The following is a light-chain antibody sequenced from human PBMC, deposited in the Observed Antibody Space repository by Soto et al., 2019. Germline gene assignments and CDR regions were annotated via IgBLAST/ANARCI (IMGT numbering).Light chain of an antibody. Sequence: QAVVTQPPSASGTPGQRVTISCSGSSSNIGSNTVNWYQQLPGTAPKLVIYYNNQRPSGFPDRFSGSKSGTSASLAISGLQPEDEADYYCAAWDDSLNRYVFATGTQLTVL. CDR2: YNN. V-gene: IGLV1-44*01. CDR3: AAWDDSLNRYV. CDR1: SSNIGSNT. J-gene: IGLJ1*01.